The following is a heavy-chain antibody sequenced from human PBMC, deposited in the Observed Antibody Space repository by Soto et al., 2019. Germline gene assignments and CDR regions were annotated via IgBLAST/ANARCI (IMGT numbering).Heavy chain of an antibody. V-gene: IGHV3-33*01. J-gene: IGHJ4*02. CDR2: IWYDGSNI. CDR3: ARDSWMQSNRFEW. CDR1: GFMFSNYG. Sequence: QVQLVESGGGVVQPGRSLRLSCAASGFMFSNYGMHWVRQAPGKGLEWVAVIWYDGSNIKYADSVKGRFTISRDNSKNTLYLQMNSLRVEDTALYYCARDSWMQSNRFEWWGQGTLVTVSS. D-gene: IGHD5-18*01.